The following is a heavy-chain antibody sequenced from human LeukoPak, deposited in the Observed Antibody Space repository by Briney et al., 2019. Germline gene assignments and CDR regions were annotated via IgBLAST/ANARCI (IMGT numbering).Heavy chain of an antibody. Sequence: TGGSLRLSCAASGFTVSTNYMSWARQAPGKGLEWVSVVYGDGKTCYADAVKGRFTISKDSSRNTLYLQMNSLRAEDTAVYYCEGWERPFDYWGQGTLVTVSS. CDR1: GFTVSTNY. CDR3: EGWERPFDY. V-gene: IGHV3-53*01. D-gene: IGHD1-26*01. J-gene: IGHJ4*02. CDR2: VYGDGKT.